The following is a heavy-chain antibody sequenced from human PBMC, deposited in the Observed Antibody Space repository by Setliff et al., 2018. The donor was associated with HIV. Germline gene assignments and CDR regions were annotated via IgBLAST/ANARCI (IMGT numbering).Heavy chain of an antibody. CDR1: VFTFNNYG. D-gene: IGHD2-8*01. J-gene: IGHJ4*02. CDR3: VRDLYGFDY. CDR2: IHYDVSSK. V-gene: IGHV3-30*02. Sequence: GGSLRLSCAASVFTFNNYGMNWVRQAPGKGLEWVAFIHYDVSSKYYGDSVKGRFTISRDNSKNTLYLQMSSLITEDTAVYYCVRDLYGFDYWGQGTLVTVSS.